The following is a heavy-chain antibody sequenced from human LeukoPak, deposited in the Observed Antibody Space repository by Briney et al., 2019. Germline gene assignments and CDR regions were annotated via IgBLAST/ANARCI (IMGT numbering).Heavy chain of an antibody. CDR2: ISFSGDNT. V-gene: IGHV3-23*01. D-gene: IGHD3-16*02. CDR3: ARDIELST. Sequence: PGGSLRLSCAASGFTFRDSAMSWVRQAPGKGLEWVSLISFSGDNTYYTGSVKGRFTISRDNSKDTLYLQMNSLRAEDTAIYYCARDIELSTWGLGTMVTVSS. CDR1: GFTFRDSA. J-gene: IGHJ3*01.